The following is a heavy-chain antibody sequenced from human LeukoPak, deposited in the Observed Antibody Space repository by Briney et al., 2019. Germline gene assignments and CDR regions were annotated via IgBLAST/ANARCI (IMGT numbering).Heavy chain of an antibody. CDR1: GYTFTGYY. J-gene: IGHJ6*02. CDR2: INPNSGGT. CDR3: ASSSSSVPRLYYYYGMDV. Sequence: ASVTVSCKASGYTFTGYYMHWVRQAPGQGLEWMGWINPNSGGTNYAQKFQGRVTMTRDTSISTAYMELSRLRSDDTAVYYCASSSSSVPRLYYYYGMDVWGQGTTVTVSS. V-gene: IGHV1-2*02. D-gene: IGHD6-13*01.